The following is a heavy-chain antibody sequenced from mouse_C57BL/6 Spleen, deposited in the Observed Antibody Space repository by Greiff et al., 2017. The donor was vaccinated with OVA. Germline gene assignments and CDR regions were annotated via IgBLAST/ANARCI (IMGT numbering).Heavy chain of an antibody. J-gene: IGHJ4*01. V-gene: IGHV1-4*01. CDR3: ASGGARDYAMDY. CDR1: GYTFTSYT. Sequence: QVQLQQSGAELARPGASVKMSCKASGYTFTSYTMHWVKQRPGQGLEWIGYINPSSGYTKYNQKFKDKATLTADKSSSTAYMQLSSLTSEDSAVYYCASGGARDYAMDYWGQGTSVTVSS. CDR2: INPSSGYT.